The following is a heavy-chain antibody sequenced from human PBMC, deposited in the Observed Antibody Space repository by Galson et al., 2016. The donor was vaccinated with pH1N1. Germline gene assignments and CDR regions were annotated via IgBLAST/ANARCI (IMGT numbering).Heavy chain of an antibody. CDR1: GFTFNNYA. D-gene: IGHD6-13*01. CDR3: AKSRRGSSSWEVCYYGMDV. CDR2: FSGSSGGT. V-gene: IGHV3-23*01. Sequence: SLRLSCAASGFTFNNYAMSWVRQAPGKGLEWVSGFSGSSGGTLYTDSVKGRFTISKDNSKNPLYLQLNSLRVEDTAVYYCAKSRRGSSSWEVCYYGMDVWGQGTTVTVSS. J-gene: IGHJ6*02.